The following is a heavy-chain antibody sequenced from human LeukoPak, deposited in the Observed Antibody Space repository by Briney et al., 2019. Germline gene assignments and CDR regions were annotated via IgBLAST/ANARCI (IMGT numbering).Heavy chain of an antibody. J-gene: IGHJ2*01. CDR2: IDYSGST. CDR3: ARDRGESSSWSTRYWYFDL. Sequence: PSETLSLTCTVSGDSVSSGSYYWSWIRQPPGKGLEWIGYIDYSGSTNYNPSLKSRVTISVDTSKNQFSLKLSSVTAADTAVYYCARDRGESSSWSTRYWYFDLWGRGTLVTVSS. V-gene: IGHV4-61*01. D-gene: IGHD6-13*01. CDR1: GDSVSSGSYY.